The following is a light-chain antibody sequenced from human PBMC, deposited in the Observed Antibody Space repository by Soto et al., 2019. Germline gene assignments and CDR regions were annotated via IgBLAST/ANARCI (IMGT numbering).Light chain of an antibody. Sequence: QSVLTQPPSVSGAPGQRVTTSCTGSSSNIGAGYDVHWYQQLPGTAPKLLIYANTNRPSGVPDRFSGSKSGTSASLAITGLRAEDEADYYCQSYDSSLSGYVFGTGTKLTVL. CDR2: ANT. V-gene: IGLV1-40*01. CDR1: SSNIGAGYD. CDR3: QSYDSSLSGYV. J-gene: IGLJ1*01.